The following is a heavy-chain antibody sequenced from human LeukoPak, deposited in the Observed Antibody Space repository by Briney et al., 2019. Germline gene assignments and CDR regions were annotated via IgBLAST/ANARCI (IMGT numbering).Heavy chain of an antibody. CDR1: GFTFSSCG. Sequence: PGRSLRLFCAASGFTFSSCGMHWVRQAPGKGLKWVAVIWYDGSNKYYADSVKGRFTISRDNSKNTLYLQMNSLRAEDTAVYYCTRDCWFDPWGQGTLVTVSS. CDR2: IWYDGSNK. V-gene: IGHV3-33*01. CDR3: TRDCWFDP. J-gene: IGHJ5*02.